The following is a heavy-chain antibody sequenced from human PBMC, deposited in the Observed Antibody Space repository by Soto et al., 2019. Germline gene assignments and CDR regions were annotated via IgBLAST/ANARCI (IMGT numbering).Heavy chain of an antibody. CDR2: IYPGDSET. Sequence: GESLKISCRGSGYSFTTYWIAWVRQMPGKGLEWVGIIYPGDSETRYSPSFQGQVTISADKSISTAYLQWSSLKASDSAIYYCAKSRDGYSFYFYYGMDVWGQGTTVTVSS. CDR3: AKSRDGYSFYFYYGMDV. J-gene: IGHJ6*02. V-gene: IGHV5-51*01. D-gene: IGHD4-4*01. CDR1: GYSFTTYW.